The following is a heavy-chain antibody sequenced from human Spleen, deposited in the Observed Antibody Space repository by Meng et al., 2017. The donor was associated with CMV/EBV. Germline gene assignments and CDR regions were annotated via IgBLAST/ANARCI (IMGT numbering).Heavy chain of an antibody. CDR1: GYTFTNYD. D-gene: IGHD3-22*01. V-gene: IGHV1-8*01. Sequence: ASVKVSCKASGYTFTNYDINWVRQAPGQGLEWVGWLNPNSDNTDYAQKFQGRVTMTRNPSITTAYMELTSLTSEDTAVYFCARGGRINYFDSSGYYDYWGQGTLVTVSS. J-gene: IGHJ4*02. CDR2: LNPNSDNT. CDR3: ARGGRINYFDSSGYYDY.